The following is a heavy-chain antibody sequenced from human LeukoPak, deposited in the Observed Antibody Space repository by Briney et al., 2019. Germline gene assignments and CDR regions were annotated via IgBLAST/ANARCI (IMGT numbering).Heavy chain of an antibody. J-gene: IGHJ3*02. Sequence: SETLSLTCTVSGGSVSSGSYYWRWIRQPPGKGLEWIGYIYYSGSTNYNPSLKSRVTISVDTSKNQFSLKLSSVTAADTAVYYCARPSRNGAFDIWGQGTMVTVSS. D-gene: IGHD1-14*01. V-gene: IGHV4-61*01. CDR2: IYYSGST. CDR1: GGSVSSGSYY. CDR3: ARPSRNGAFDI.